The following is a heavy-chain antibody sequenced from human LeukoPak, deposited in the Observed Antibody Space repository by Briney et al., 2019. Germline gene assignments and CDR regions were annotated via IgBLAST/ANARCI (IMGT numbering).Heavy chain of an antibody. V-gene: IGHV1-46*01. CDR2: INPSGGST. J-gene: IGHJ5*02. CDR1: GYTFTSYG. Sequence: ASVKVSCKASGYTFTSYGINWVRQAPGQGLEWMGIINPSGGSTSYAQKFQGRVAMTRDMSTSTVYMELSSLRSEDTAVYYCARDIGDQYYDILTGYPLYNWFDPWGQGTLVTVSS. D-gene: IGHD3-9*01. CDR3: ARDIGDQYYDILTGYPLYNWFDP.